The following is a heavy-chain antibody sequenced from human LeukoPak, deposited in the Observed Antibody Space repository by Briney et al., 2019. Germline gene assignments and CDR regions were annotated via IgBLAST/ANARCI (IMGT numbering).Heavy chain of an antibody. D-gene: IGHD3-22*01. Sequence: ASVKVSCKASGYTFTGYYIHWVRQAPGQGLEWMGWINPNSGVTNYAQKFQGRVTVTRDTSISTAYMELRRLRSDDRAVYYCARGTPTRVVVATTGDFDYWGQGTLVTVSS. V-gene: IGHV1-2*02. CDR2: INPNSGVT. J-gene: IGHJ4*02. CDR3: ARGTPTRVVVATTGDFDY. CDR1: GYTFTGYY.